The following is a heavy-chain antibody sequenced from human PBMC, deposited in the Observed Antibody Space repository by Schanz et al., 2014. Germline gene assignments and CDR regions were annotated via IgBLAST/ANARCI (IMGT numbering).Heavy chain of an antibody. Sequence: QVQMVESGGGVVQPGRSLRLSCAASGFAFSVYGMHWVRQAPGKGPEWVAVIWSDGSTKYYADSVEGRFTISRDNSENTPYLQMNSLSADDTAVFYCAKGMGYCSGGTCYDYYYYGLDVWGQGTTVTVSS. CDR2: IWSDGSTK. CDR1: GFAFSVYG. CDR3: AKGMGYCSGGTCYDYYYYGLDV. V-gene: IGHV3-33*06. J-gene: IGHJ6*02. D-gene: IGHD2-15*01.